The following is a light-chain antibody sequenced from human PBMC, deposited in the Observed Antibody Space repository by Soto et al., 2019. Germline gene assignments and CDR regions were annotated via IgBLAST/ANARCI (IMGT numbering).Light chain of an antibody. CDR1: HSVSSD. CDR3: QQYNNWPPT. Sequence: EILMTQSPATLSVSPGRIATLSCRASHSVSSDLAWYQQKPGQAPRLLIYGASTRAIGIPARFSGSGSGTEFTLTISSLQSEDFAVYYCQQYNNWPPTFGQGTRLEIK. V-gene: IGKV3-15*01. CDR2: GAS. J-gene: IGKJ5*01.